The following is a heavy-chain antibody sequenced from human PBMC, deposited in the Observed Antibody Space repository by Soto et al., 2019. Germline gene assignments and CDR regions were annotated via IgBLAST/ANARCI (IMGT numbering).Heavy chain of an antibody. V-gene: IGHV3-66*01. CDR3: ATILNTMTPEEHYSYGFAV. CDR1: GFSVSSSY. D-gene: IGHD2-15*01. J-gene: IGHJ6*02. CDR2: IDSGGST. Sequence: EVQLLESGGVLVQPGGSLRLSCAASGFSVSSSYMNWVRQAPGKGLEWVSVIDSGGSTDHADSVKGRFTISTDNSKNTVFLKMNSMRAEDTTVYYCATILNTMTPEEHYSYGFAVWGQGTTVTV.